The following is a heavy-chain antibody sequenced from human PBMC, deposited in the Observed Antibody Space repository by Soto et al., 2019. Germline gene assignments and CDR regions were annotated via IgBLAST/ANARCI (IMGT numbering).Heavy chain of an antibody. J-gene: IGHJ3*02. CDR3: ARASSHHDGFDM. CDR1: GYTFSTYT. CDR2: VNAGNGDT. V-gene: IGHV1-3*01. Sequence: SVKVSCKASGYTFSTYTMHWVRQAPGQRFEWMGWVNAGNGDTRYSQKFQGRVTITRDTFATTGYMELSSLTSEDTAVYYCARASSHHDGFDMWGQGTKVTVSS.